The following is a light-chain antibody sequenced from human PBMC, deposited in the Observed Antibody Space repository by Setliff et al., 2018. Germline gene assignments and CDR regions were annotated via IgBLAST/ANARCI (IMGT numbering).Light chain of an antibody. CDR1: TSDIGAYNY. CDR2: DVS. Sequence: QSALAQPASVSGSPGQSITISCTGSTSDIGAYNYVAWYQQHPGKAPKLMIYDVSVRPSGVSSRFSGSKSGNTASLTISGLQAEDEADYYCSSYSSRTTLDGFGTGTKVTVL. CDR3: SSYSSRTTLDG. V-gene: IGLV2-14*03. J-gene: IGLJ1*01.